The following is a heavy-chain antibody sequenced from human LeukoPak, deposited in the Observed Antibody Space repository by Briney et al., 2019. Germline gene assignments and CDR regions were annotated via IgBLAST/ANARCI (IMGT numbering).Heavy chain of an antibody. CDR3: ARRVGYDSSGYYYYFDY. Sequence: KAGESLKISCKGSGYTFTNYWIGWVRQMPGKGLEWMGIIYPGDSDTRYSPSFQGQVTISADKSISTAYLQWSSLKASDTAMYYCARRVGYDSSGYYYYFDYWGQGTLVTVSS. CDR1: GYTFTNYW. J-gene: IGHJ4*02. V-gene: IGHV5-51*01. CDR2: IYPGDSDT. D-gene: IGHD3-22*01.